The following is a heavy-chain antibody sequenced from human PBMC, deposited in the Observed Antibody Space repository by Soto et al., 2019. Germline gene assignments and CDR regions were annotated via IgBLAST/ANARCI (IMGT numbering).Heavy chain of an antibody. J-gene: IGHJ4*02. CDR1: GGTFSNYA. V-gene: IGHV1-69*01. CDR2: IIPIFGTA. CDR3: ARPVEMATISRSYLFY. Sequence: QVQLVQSGAEVKKPGSSVKVSYKASGGTFSNYAINWVRQAPGQGLEWMGGIIPIFGTANYVQKFQGRVTITADESTSTAYLDLSSLRSEDTAVYYCARPVEMATISRSYLFYWGQGTLVTVSS. D-gene: IGHD5-12*01.